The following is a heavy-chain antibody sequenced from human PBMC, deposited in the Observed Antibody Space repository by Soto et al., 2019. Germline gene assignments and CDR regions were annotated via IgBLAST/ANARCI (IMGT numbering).Heavy chain of an antibody. V-gene: IGHV3-23*01. Sequence: GVLRLSCAASGFTFSSYAMSWVRQAPGKGLEWVSAISGSGGSTYYADSVKGRFTISRDNSKNTLYLQMNSLRAEDTAVYYCAKGDDYGDYCPLDYWGQGTLVTVSS. CDR1: GFTFSSYA. CDR2: ISGSGGST. D-gene: IGHD4-17*01. CDR3: AKGDDYGDYCPLDY. J-gene: IGHJ4*02.